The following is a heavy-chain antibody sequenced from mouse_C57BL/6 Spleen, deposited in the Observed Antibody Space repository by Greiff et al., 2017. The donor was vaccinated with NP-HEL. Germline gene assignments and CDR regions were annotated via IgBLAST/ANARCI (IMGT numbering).Heavy chain of an antibody. CDR1: GYTFTSYW. Sequence: QVQLQQSGAELVMPGASVKLSCKASGYTFTSYWMHWVKQRPGQGLEWIGEIDPSDSYTNYNQKFKGKSTLTVDKSSSTAYMQLSSLTSEDSAVYYCARVDYDSMDYWGQGTSVTVSS. V-gene: IGHV1-69*01. J-gene: IGHJ4*01. CDR3: ARVDYDSMDY. D-gene: IGHD2-4*01. CDR2: IDPSDSYT.